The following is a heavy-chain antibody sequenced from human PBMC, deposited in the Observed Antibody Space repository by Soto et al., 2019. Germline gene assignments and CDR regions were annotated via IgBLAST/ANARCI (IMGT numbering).Heavy chain of an antibody. J-gene: IGHJ4*02. CDR2: ISYDGSNK. CDR3: ACSGYPRGPFDY. V-gene: IGHV3-30-3*01. CDR1: GFTFSSYA. Sequence: GGSLRLSCAASGFTFSSYAMHWVRQAPGKGLEWVAVISYDGSNKYYADSVKGRFTISRDNSKNTLYLQMNSLRAEDTAVYYCACSGYPRGPFDYWGQGTLVTVSS. D-gene: IGHD3-22*01.